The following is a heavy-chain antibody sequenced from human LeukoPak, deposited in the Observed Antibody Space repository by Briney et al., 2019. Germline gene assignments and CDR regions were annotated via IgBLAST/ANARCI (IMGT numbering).Heavy chain of an antibody. CDR1: GFTFSTYD. CDR2: INPAGDT. D-gene: IGHD2-15*01. V-gene: IGHV3-13*04. J-gene: IGHJ6*02. Sequence: GGSLRLSCAASGFTFSTYDMHWVRQATGKGLEWVSGINPAGDTYYPGSVKGRFTISREDAKNSFYLQMNSLRVGDTAVYYYARGDCSGGSCSSMDVWGQGTTVTVSS. CDR3: ARGDCSGGSCSSMDV.